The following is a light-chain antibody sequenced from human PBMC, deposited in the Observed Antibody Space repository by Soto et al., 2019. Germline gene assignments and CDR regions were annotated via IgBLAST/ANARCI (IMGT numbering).Light chain of an antibody. Sequence: EIGMAHCPGTLSCSWGERATLSCRASQSVGKYLVWYQQKPGQAPRLLIYDASNRATGIPARFSGSGSGTDFTLTISSLEPEDVAVYYCQQRGNRPPWTFGQGTKVDI. V-gene: IGKV3-11*01. CDR1: QSVGKY. J-gene: IGKJ1*01. CDR3: QQRGNRPPWT. CDR2: DAS.